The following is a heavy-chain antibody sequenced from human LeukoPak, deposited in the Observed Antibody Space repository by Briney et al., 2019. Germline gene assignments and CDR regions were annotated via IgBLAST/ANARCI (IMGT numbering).Heavy chain of an antibody. V-gene: IGHV1-18*01. D-gene: IGHD3-16*01. J-gene: IGHJ4*02. CDR1: DHTFTNYG. Sequence: GSVQVSCKASDHTFTNYGISWVRQAPGQGLECMGWISVYNGDTNYAQKFPGRVTMTTDTSTNTAYMELRSLRSDDTAVYYCARDGYTFGGVKTNFDYWGQGTLVTVSS. CDR3: ARDGYTFGGVKTNFDY. CDR2: ISVYNGDT.